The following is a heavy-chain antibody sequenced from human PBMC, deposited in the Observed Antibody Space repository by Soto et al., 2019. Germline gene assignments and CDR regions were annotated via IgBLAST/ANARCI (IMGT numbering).Heavy chain of an antibody. V-gene: IGHV4-59*01. CDR1: GGSISSYY. J-gene: IGHJ4*02. CDR2: IYYSGST. Sequence: SETLSLTCTVSGGSISSYYWSWIRQPPGKGLEWIGYIYYSGSTNYNPSLKSRVTISVDTSKNQLSLKLSSVTAADTAVYYCARGRYSRSWPSWFFDYWGQGTLVTVCS. D-gene: IGHD6-13*01. CDR3: ARGRYSRSWPSWFFDY.